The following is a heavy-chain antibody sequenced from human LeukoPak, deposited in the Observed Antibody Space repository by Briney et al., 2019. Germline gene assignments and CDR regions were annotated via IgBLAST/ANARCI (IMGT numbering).Heavy chain of an antibody. J-gene: IGHJ4*02. D-gene: IGHD6-19*01. CDR2: ISSSGSTI. V-gene: IGHV3-11*01. CDR3: ARDSAVAGTRTFDY. CDR1: GFTFSDYY. Sequence: GGSLRLSCAASGFTFSDYYMSWIRQAPGKGLGWVSYISSSGSTIYYADSVKGRFTISRDNAKNSLYLQMNSLRAEDTAVYYCARDSAVAGTRTFDYWGQGTLVTVSS.